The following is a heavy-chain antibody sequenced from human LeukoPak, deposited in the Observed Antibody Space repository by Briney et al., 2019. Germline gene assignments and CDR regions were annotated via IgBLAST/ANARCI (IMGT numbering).Heavy chain of an antibody. V-gene: IGHV4-38-2*02. D-gene: IGHD6-13*01. J-gene: IGHJ5*02. Sequence: SETLSLTCTVSGYFISSGYYWGWIRQPPGKGLQWIGSIHHSGSTYYNPSLKSRVTMSLDTSKNQFSLSLSSVTAADTAVYYCAKDSSRLDPWGQGTLVTVSS. CDR1: GYFISSGYY. CDR2: IHHSGST. CDR3: AKDSSRLDP.